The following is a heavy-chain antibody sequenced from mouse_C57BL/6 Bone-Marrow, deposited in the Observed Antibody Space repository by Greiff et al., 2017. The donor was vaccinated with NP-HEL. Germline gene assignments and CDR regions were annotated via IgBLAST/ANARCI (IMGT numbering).Heavy chain of an antibody. Sequence: QVQLKESGPGLVAPSQSLSITCTVSGFSFTSYGVSWVRQPPGKGLEWLGVIWGDGSTNYHSALISRLGISKDNSKSQVFLKLNSLQTDDTAAYYCAKPEANWAFAYWGQGTLVTVSA. J-gene: IGHJ3*01. V-gene: IGHV2-3*01. D-gene: IGHD4-1*01. CDR3: AKPEANWAFAY. CDR2: IWGDGST. CDR1: GFSFTSYG.